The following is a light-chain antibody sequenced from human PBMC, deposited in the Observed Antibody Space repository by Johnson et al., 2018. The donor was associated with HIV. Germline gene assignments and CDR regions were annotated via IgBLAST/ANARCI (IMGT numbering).Light chain of an antibody. CDR1: SSNIGNNY. V-gene: IGLV1-51*01. Sequence: AAPGQKVTISCSGSSSNIGNNYVSWYQQLPGTAPKLLIYDNNKRPSGIPDRFSGSKSGTSATLGITGLQTGDEADYYCGTWDSSLSAGRVFGTGTKVTVL. J-gene: IGLJ1*01. CDR3: GTWDSSLSAGRV. CDR2: DNN.